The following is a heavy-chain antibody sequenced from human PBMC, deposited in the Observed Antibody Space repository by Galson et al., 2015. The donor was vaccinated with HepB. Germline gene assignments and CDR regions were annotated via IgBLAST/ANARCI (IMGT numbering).Heavy chain of an antibody. D-gene: IGHD2-2*02. J-gene: IGHJ5*02. CDR1: GGTFSSYA. V-gene: IGHV1-69*13. CDR3: ARDPMTKDIVVVPAAIGFDP. CDR2: IIPIFGTA. Sequence: SVKVSCKASGGTFSSYAISWVRQAPGQGLEWMGGIIPIFGTANYAQKFQGRVTITADESTSTAYMELSSLRSEDTAVYYCARDPMTKDIVVVPAAIGFDPWGQGTLVTVSS.